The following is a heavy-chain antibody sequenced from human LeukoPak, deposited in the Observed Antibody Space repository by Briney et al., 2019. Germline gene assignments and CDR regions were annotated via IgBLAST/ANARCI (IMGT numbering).Heavy chain of an antibody. Sequence: GGSLRLSCAASGFTFSSYAMSWVRQAPGKGLEWVSAISGSGGSTYYADSVKGRFTISRDNSKNTLYLQMNSLGAEDTAVYYCAKGLSYSSSSPSDYWGQGTLVTVSS. CDR1: GFTFSSYA. V-gene: IGHV3-23*01. CDR2: ISGSGGST. CDR3: AKGLSYSSSSPSDY. D-gene: IGHD6-6*01. J-gene: IGHJ4*02.